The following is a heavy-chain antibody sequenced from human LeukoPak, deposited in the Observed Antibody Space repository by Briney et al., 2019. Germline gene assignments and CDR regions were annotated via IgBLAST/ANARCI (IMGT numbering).Heavy chain of an antibody. CDR1: GFTFSTCA. D-gene: IGHD2-2*01. CDR2: ISGSGGST. J-gene: IGHJ6*02. CDR3: AKASYCSSTSCYAYYYYGMDV. Sequence: GGSLRLSCAASGFTFSTCAMHWVRQAPGKGLEWVSAISGSGGSTYYADSVKGRFTISRDNSKNTLYLQMNSLRADDTAVYYCAKASYCSSTSCYAYYYYGMDVWGQGTTVTVSS. V-gene: IGHV3-23*01.